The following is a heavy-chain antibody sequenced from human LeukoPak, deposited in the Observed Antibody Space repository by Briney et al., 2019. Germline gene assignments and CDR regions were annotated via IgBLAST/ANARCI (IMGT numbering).Heavy chain of an antibody. CDR3: ARESDYGDYVDY. V-gene: IGHV4-4*02. Sequence: SETLSLTCAVSGGSISSSNWWSWVRQPPGKGPEWIGEIYHSGSTNYNPSLKSRVTISVDKSKNQFSLKLSSVTAADTAVYYCARESDYGDYVDYWGQGTLVTVSS. CDR2: IYHSGST. D-gene: IGHD4-17*01. CDR1: GGSISSSNW. J-gene: IGHJ4*02.